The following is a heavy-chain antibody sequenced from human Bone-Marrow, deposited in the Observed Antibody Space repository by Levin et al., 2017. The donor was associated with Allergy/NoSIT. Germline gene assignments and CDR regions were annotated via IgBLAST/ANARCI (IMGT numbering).Heavy chain of an antibody. D-gene: IGHD2-21*01. CDR1: GDSISSGNW. CDR3: ARKRGPYYFDF. J-gene: IGHJ4*02. CDR2: IYHTGST. Sequence: SETLSLTCAVSGDSISSGNWWSWVRQPPGMRLEWIGEIYHTGSTNYNPSLKSRVTISVDTSKNHISLNLPSVTAADTGLYFCARKRGPYYFDFWGQGTLVTVSS. V-gene: IGHV4-4*02.